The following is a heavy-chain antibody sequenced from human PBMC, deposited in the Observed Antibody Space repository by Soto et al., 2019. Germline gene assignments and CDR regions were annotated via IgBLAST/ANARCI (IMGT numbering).Heavy chain of an antibody. CDR3: STYGDHGDGRY. V-gene: IGHV4-39*01. Sequence: QLQLQESGPGLVKPSETLSLTCTVSGGSISGSSYYWGWNRQAPGKGLEWIGSISYSGSTYYHPSLKNRVTLSVDTPKHQFSLKVTSVTAADTAFYYCSTYGDHGDGRYWGQGTLVTVSS. D-gene: IGHD4-17*01. CDR1: GGSISGSSYY. CDR2: ISYSGST. J-gene: IGHJ4*02.